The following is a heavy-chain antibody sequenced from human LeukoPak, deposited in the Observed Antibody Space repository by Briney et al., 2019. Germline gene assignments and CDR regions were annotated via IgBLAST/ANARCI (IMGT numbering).Heavy chain of an antibody. Sequence: GGSLRLSCAASGFTFSSYAMSWVRQAPGKGLEWVSAISGSGGSTYYADSVKGRFTISRDNSKNTLYLQMNSLRAEDTAVYCCARVLLRWYEVDYWGQGTLVTVSS. J-gene: IGHJ4*02. CDR1: GFTFSSYA. D-gene: IGHD4-23*01. V-gene: IGHV3-23*01. CDR2: ISGSGGST. CDR3: ARVLLRWYEVDY.